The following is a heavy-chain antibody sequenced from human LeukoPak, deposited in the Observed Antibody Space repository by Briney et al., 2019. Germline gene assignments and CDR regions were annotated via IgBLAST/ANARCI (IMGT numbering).Heavy chain of an antibody. J-gene: IGHJ4*02. V-gene: IGHV3-30-3*01. Sequence: GGSLRLSCAASGFTFSSYAMRWVRQAPGKGLEWVAVISYDGSNKYYADSVKGRFTISRDNSKNTVYLQMNSLSAEDTADYHCAKGGIAEPGALDYWGQGTLVTVSS. D-gene: IGHD6-13*01. CDR3: AKGGIAEPGALDY. CDR1: GFTFSSYA. CDR2: ISYDGSNK.